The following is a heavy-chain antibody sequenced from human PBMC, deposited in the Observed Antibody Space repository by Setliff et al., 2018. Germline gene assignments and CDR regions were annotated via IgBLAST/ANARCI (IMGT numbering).Heavy chain of an antibody. V-gene: IGHV3-30*02. CDR3: AKVKKQLIRGSGFDY. D-gene: IGHD1-1*01. Sequence: GGSLRLSCAASGFTFSSYGMHWVRQAPGKGLEWVALIWYDGSNKYYADSVKGRFTISRDNSKNTLYLQMNSLRAEDTALYYCAKVKKQLIRGSGFDYWGQGTLVTVSS. CDR1: GFTFSSYG. J-gene: IGHJ4*02. CDR2: IWYDGSNK.